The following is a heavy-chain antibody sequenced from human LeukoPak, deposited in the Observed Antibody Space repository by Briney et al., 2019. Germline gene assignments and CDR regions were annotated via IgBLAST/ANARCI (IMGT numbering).Heavy chain of an antibody. CDR2: IGSSSRSI. CDR3: AREDFWNAYPGDFDY. J-gene: IGHJ4*02. D-gene: IGHD3-3*01. CDR1: GFTFSDYY. V-gene: IGHV3-11*04. Sequence: PGGSLRLSCAASGFTFSDYYMSWFRQAPGKGLEWVSYIGSSSRSIHHADSVKGRFTISRDNAKNSLYLQMNSLRVEDTAAYYCAREDFWNAYPGDFDYWGQGTLVTVSS.